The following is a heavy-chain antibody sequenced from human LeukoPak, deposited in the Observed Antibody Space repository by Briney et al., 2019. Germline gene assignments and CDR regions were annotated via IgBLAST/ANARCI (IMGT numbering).Heavy chain of an antibody. CDR2: IRSKAYGGTT. CDR3: KAGSRTFDY. CDR1: GFTFGDYA. Sequence: GRSLRLSCTASGFTFGDYAMSWVRQAPGKGLEWVGFIRSKAYGGTTEYAASVKGRFTISRDDSKSIAYLQMNSLKTGDTAVYYCKAGSRTFDYWGQGTLVTVSS. D-gene: IGHD6-19*01. J-gene: IGHJ4*02. V-gene: IGHV3-49*04.